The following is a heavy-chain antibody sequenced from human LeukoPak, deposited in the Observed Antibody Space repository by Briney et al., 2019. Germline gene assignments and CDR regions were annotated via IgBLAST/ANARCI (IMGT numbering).Heavy chain of an antibody. CDR2: INPSGGST. J-gene: IGHJ3*02. D-gene: IGHD5-12*01. V-gene: IGHV1-46*01. CDR1: GYTFTSYY. CDR3: ATTSYSGYDYDAFDI. Sequence: ASVKVSCKASGYTFTSYYMHWVRQAPGQGLEWMGIINPSGGSTSYAQKFQGRVTMTRDMSTSTVYMELSSLRSEGTAVYYCATTSYSGYDYDAFDIWGQGTMVTVSS.